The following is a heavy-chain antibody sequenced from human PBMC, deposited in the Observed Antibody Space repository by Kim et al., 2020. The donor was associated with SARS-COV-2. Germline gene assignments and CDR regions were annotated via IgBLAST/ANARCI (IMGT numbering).Heavy chain of an antibody. V-gene: IGHV4-59*01. D-gene: IGHD4-17*01. CDR1: GGSISSYY. CDR3: ASLRDYGVSRWFDP. Sequence: SETLSLTCTVSGGSISSYYWSWIRQPPGKGLEWIGYIYYSGSTNYNPSLKSRVTISVDTSKNQFSLKLSSVTAADTAVYYCASLRDYGVSRWFDPWGQGTLVTVSS. CDR2: IYYSGST. J-gene: IGHJ5*02.